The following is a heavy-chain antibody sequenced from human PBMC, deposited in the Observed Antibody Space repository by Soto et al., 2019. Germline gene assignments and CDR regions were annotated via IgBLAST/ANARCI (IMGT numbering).Heavy chain of an antibody. CDR2: IYYSGST. CDR3: ARLGLTISSHMDV. Sequence: SETLSLTCTVSGGSISSYYWSWIRQPPGKGLEWIGYIYYSGSTNYNPSLKSRVTISVDTSKNQFSLKLSSVTAADTAVYYCARLGLTISSHMDVWGKGTTVTVSS. D-gene: IGHD3-3*01. CDR1: GGSISSYY. J-gene: IGHJ6*03. V-gene: IGHV4-59*08.